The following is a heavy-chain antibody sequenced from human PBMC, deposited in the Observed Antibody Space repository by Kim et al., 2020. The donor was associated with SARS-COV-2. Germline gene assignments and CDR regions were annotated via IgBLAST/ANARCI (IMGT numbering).Heavy chain of an antibody. CDR1: GGSISSSSYY. J-gene: IGHJ6*01. V-gene: IGHV4-39*01. CDR3: ARRLRIAAAGTGYYYG. D-gene: IGHD6-13*01. CDR2: IYYSGST. Sequence: SETLSLTCTVSGGSISSSSYYWGWIRQPPGKGLEWIGSIYYSGSTYYNPSLKSRVTISVDTSKNQFSLKLSSVTAADTAVYYCARRLRIAAAGTGYYYG.